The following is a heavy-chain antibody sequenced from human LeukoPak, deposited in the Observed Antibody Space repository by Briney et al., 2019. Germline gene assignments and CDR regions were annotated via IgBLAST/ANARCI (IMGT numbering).Heavy chain of an antibody. V-gene: IGHV3-21*04. CDR3: AKDLTAAAERDY. D-gene: IGHD6-13*01. J-gene: IGHJ4*02. CDR2: ISSSSSYI. Sequence: GGSLRLSCAASGFTFSSYSMNWVRQAPGKGLEWVSSISSSSSYIYYADSVKGRFTISRDNAKNTLYLQTNSLRAEDTAVYYCAKDLTAAAERDYWGQGTLVTVSS. CDR1: GFTFSSYS.